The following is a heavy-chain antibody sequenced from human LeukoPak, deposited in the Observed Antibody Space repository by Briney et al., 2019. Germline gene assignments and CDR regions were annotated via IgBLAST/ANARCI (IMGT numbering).Heavy chain of an antibody. D-gene: IGHD2-2*01. J-gene: IGHJ4*02. V-gene: IGHV4-39*07. Sequence: SETLSLTCTVSGGSISGSSYFWGCIRQSPANGLEWIGSISYGGITHYNPSLKSRLNMSVDMSRNQVSLNLASLTDADTAVYCCERNSYCSTNSCHLDYWGQGILVTVSS. CDR3: ERNSYCSTNSCHLDY. CDR1: GGSISGSSYF. CDR2: ISYGGIT.